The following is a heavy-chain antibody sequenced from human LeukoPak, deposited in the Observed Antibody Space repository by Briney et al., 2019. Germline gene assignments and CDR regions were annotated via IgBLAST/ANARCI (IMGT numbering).Heavy chain of an antibody. CDR2: TYYRSKWYN. CDR3: VRGSGYTYGLDY. V-gene: IGHV6-1*01. Sequence: SQTLSLTCAISGDSVPSHSAAWNWIRQSPSRGLEWLGRTYYRSKWYNDYTVSVKSRIIITPDTSKNQFSLQLNSVTPEDTAVYYCVRGSGYTYGLDYWGQGTLVTVSS. CDR1: GDSVPSHSAA. D-gene: IGHD5-18*01. J-gene: IGHJ4*02.